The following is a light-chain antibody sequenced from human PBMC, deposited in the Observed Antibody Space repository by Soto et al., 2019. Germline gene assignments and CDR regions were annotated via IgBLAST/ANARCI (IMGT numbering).Light chain of an antibody. CDR1: NSNITSKT. CDR2: YNN. Sequence: QSVLPKPPSGSETRGQTLSISCSGSNSNITSKTVNWYRHLPGKAPKLFIYYNNHRPSGVPDRFSGSQSGMSASLAISGLHSEVVSDSYCAAWDDTLKRYVFGTGTKVIV. J-gene: IGLJ1*01. V-gene: IGLV1-44*01. CDR3: AAWDDTLKRYV.